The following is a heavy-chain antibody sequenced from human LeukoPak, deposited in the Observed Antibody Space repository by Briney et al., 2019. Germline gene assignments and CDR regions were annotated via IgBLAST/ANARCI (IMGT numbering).Heavy chain of an antibody. CDR1: GYTFTGYY. D-gene: IGHD3-16*01. CDR2: INPNSGGT. CDR3: APSAGGGPYYFDY. V-gene: IGHV1-2*02. Sequence: APSVKVSCKASGYTFTGYYMHWVRQAPGQGLEWMGWINPNSGGTNYAQNFQGRVTMTRDTSISTAYMELSRLRSDDTAVYYCAPSAGGGPYYFDYWGQGTLVTVSS. J-gene: IGHJ4*02.